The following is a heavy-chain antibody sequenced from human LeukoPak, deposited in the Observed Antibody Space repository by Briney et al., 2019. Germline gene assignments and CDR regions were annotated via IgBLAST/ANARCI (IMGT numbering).Heavy chain of an antibody. CDR1: GFTFSDHY. J-gene: IGHJ5*02. CDR2: ISYDGGDP. V-gene: IGHV3-74*01. D-gene: IGHD6-13*01. Sequence: GSLRLSCAASGFTFSDHYMDWVRQAPGKGLVWVSRISYDGGDPSYADSVKGRFTISRDNAKNTLYLQMNSLTAEDTAVYYCARGYSSRLYNWLDPWGQGTLVTVSS. CDR3: ARGYSSRLYNWLDP.